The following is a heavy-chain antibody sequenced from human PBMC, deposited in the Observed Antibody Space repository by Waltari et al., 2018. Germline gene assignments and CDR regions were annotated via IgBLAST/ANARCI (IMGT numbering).Heavy chain of an antibody. CDR2: IRYDGSNK. D-gene: IGHD4-17*01. CDR1: GFTFSSYG. V-gene: IGHV3-30*02. J-gene: IGHJ6*02. CDR3: AKDPVTSYYYYGMDV. Sequence: QVQLVESGGGVVQPGGSLRLSCAASGFTFSSYGMPWVRQAPGKGLEWVAFIRYDGSNKYYADSVKGRFTISRDNSKNTLYLQMNSLRAEDTAVYYCAKDPVTSYYYYGMDVWGQGTTVTVSS.